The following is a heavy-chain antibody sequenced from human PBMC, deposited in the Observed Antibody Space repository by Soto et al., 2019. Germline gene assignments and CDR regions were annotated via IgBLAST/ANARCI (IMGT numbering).Heavy chain of an antibody. D-gene: IGHD6-6*01. CDR3: ARSSNRSSSHYYYFYMDV. V-gene: IGHV1-2*04. CDR2: INPNSGGT. Sequence: GASVKVSCKASGYTFTRYYMHWVRQAPGQGLEWMGWINPNSGGTNYAQKFQGWVTMTRDTSISTAYMELSRLRSDDTAVYYCARSSNRSSSHYYYFYMDVWGKGATVTVSS. J-gene: IGHJ6*03. CDR1: GYTFTRYY.